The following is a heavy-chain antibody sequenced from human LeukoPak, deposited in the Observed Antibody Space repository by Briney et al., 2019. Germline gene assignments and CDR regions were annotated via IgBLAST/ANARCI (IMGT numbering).Heavy chain of an antibody. J-gene: IGHJ4*02. CDR1: GDSISSGVYY. CDR3: ARHFDWSSDSYFDK. CDR2: IYYTGST. D-gene: IGHD3-9*01. Sequence: SETLSLTCTVSGDSISSGVYYWSWVRQHPGEGLEWIGHIYYTGSTYYNPSLKSRVTISVDTSKNQFSLRLTSVTAADTAVYFCARHFDWSSDSYFDKWGQGTLVTVSS. V-gene: IGHV4-31*03.